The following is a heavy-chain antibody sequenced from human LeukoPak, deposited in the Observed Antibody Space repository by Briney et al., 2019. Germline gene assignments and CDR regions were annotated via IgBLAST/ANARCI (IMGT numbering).Heavy chain of an antibody. CDR2: IYPGNSDT. J-gene: IGHJ5*02. CDR1: GYSFSNYW. D-gene: IGHD3-10*01. Sequence: GESLKISCRGSGYSFSNYWIAWVRQMPGKGLECMGIIYPGNSDTRYSPPFQGQVTISADKSISTAYLQWSSLKASDTAMYYSARTGRTMLRDNWFDPWGQGTLVTVSS. V-gene: IGHV5-51*01. CDR3: ARTGRTMLRDNWFDP.